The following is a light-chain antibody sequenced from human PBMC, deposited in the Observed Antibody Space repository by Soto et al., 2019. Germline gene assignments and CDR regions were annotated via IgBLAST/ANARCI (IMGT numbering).Light chain of an antibody. CDR3: QQFNSYGVT. J-gene: IGKJ4*01. CDR2: DAS. V-gene: IGKV1-13*02. Sequence: AIQLTQSPSSLSASVGDRVTITCRASQGFSSALAWYQQKPGKAPKLLIYDASSLESVVPSRFSGSGSGTDFTLTISSLQPEDFATYYCQQFNSYGVTFGGGTKVEIK. CDR1: QGFSSA.